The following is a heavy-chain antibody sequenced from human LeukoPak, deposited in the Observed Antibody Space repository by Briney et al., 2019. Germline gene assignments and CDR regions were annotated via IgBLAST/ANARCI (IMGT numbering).Heavy chain of an antibody. D-gene: IGHD2-15*01. CDR1: GFTFRGNG. Sequence: GRSLRLSCAASGFTFRGNGMHWVRQAPGKGLEWVAIIWYDGSNRYYADSVKGRFTISRDNSKNTLYLQMNSLRAEDTAVYYCAKEDRSGGSCDYWGQGTLVTVSS. CDR2: IWYDGSNR. CDR3: AKEDRSGGSCDY. J-gene: IGHJ4*02. V-gene: IGHV3-33*06.